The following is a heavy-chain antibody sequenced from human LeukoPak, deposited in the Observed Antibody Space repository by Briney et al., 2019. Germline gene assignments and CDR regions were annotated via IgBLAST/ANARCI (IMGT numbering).Heavy chain of an antibody. CDR1: GFTFSSYA. Sequence: GGSLRLSCAASGFTFSSYAMSWVRQAPGKGLEWVSSITSGGVSTYYADSVKGRFTISRDNSKNTLYLQMSSLRAEDTAIYYCAQGKGRFSGSYCFDYWAREPWSPSPQ. CDR2: ITSGGVST. V-gene: IGHV3-23*01. J-gene: IGHJ4*02. D-gene: IGHD1-26*01. CDR3: AQGKGRFSGSYCFDY.